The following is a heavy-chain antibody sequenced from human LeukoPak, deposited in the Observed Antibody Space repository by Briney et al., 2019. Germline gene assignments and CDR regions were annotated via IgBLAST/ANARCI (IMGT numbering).Heavy chain of an antibody. Sequence: SATLTLTCRDSGGNFSSYSLTWIRQPAGQGLEWIGRIYTTGSTTYNPSLKSRVTMSADTPKNRFSLKLSSVTAADTAVYYCARVRGIAASGTLYYYGMDVWGQGTTVTVSS. CDR1: GGNFSSYS. CDR2: IYTTGST. CDR3: ARVRGIAASGTLYYYGMDV. V-gene: IGHV4-4*07. J-gene: IGHJ6*02. D-gene: IGHD6-25*01.